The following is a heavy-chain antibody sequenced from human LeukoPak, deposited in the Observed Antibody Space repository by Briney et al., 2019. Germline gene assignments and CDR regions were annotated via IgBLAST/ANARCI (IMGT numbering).Heavy chain of an antibody. CDR2: ISSSGGTT. CDR3: ATRHSGWDFDH. CDR1: GFTFSTYA. Sequence: GGSLRLSRADSGFTFSTYAMSWVSQAPGKGLEWVSVISSSGGTTYYADSVKGRFTISRDNSKNTLYVQMNNLRAEDTTVYYCATRHSGWDFDHWGQGTLVSVSS. V-gene: IGHV3-23*01. D-gene: IGHD6-19*01. J-gene: IGHJ4*01.